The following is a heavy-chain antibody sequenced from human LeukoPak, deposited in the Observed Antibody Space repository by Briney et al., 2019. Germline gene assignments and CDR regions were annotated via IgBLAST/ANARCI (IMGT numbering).Heavy chain of an antibody. V-gene: IGHV1-8*01. J-gene: IGHJ5*02. CDR1: GYTFTSYD. CDR3: ARSPIYDFWSAYYNNWFDP. CDR2: MNPNSGNT. Sequence: ASVKVSCKASGYTFTSYDINWVRQATGQGLEWMGWMNPNSGNTGYAQKFQGRVTMTRNTSISTAYMELSSLRSEDTAVYYCARSPIYDFWSAYYNNWFDPWGQGTLVTVSS. D-gene: IGHD3-3*01.